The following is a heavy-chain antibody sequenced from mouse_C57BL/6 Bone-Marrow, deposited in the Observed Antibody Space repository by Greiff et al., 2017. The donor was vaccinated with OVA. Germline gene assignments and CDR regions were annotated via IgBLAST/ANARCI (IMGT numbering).Heavy chain of an antibody. J-gene: IGHJ1*03. CDR3: ARRYYGSSWYFDV. CDR1: GYTFTSYW. V-gene: IGHV1-55*01. D-gene: IGHD1-1*01. Sequence: QVQLKQPGAELVKPGASVKMSCKASGYTFTSYWITWVTQRPGQGLEWIGDIYPGSGSTNYNEKFKSKATLTVDTSSSTAYMQLSSLTSEDSAVYYCARRYYGSSWYFDVWGTGTTVTVSS. CDR2: IYPGSGST.